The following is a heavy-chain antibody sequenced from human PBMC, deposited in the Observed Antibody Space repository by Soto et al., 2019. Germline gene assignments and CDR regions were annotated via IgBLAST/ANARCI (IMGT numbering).Heavy chain of an antibody. Sequence: GGSLRLSCVASGFSLSDYAVNWVRQAPGKGLGWVSFISSDSRTIYYADSVEGRFTVSRDNARNPVSLQMDSLRDEDAAVYYCARIKLVEWFFINVDVYDMDVWGQGTPVTVSS. CDR3: ARIKLVEWFFINVDVYDMDV. V-gene: IGHV3-48*02. CDR1: GFSLSDYA. J-gene: IGHJ6*02. CDR2: ISSDSRTI. D-gene: IGHD3-3*01.